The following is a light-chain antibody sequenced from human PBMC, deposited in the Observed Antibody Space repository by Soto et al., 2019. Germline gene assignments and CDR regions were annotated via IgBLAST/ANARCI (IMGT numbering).Light chain of an antibody. CDR3: QQYGSSPLIS. V-gene: IGKV3-20*01. CDR2: GAS. J-gene: IGKJ5*01. CDR1: QGLLYMDGNTY. Sequence: TQSPLSLSVSLGQAASISCWSSQGLLYMDGNTYLTWYQQKPGQAPRLLIFGASKRATGIPDRFSGSGSGRDFTLTISGLEPEDFAVYYCQQYGSSPLISFGQGTRLEIK.